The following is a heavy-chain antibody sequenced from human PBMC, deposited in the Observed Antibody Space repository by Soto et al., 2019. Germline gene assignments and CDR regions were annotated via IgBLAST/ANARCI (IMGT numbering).Heavy chain of an antibody. CDR1: GGTFSSYA. J-gene: IGHJ6*02. D-gene: IGHD6-13*01. Sequence: GASVKVSCKASGGTFSSYAISWVRQAPGQGLEWMGGIIPIFGTANYAQKFQGRVTITADKSTSTAYMELSSLRSEDTAAYYCASSPPGIAAVDVWGQGTTVTVSS. V-gene: IGHV1-69*06. CDR2: IIPIFGTA. CDR3: ASSPPGIAAVDV.